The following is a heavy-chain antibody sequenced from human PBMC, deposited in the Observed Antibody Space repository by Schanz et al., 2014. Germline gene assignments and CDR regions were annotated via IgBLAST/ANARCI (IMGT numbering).Heavy chain of an antibody. CDR2: MYINSGST. J-gene: IGHJ3*02. Sequence: EVQLVESGGGLIQPGGSLRLSCAVSGFTVNTNYMSWVRQAPGKGLEWISSMYINSGSTQYADSVKGRFIISRDSSKNTLFLQMNSLRAEDTAVYYCAKCIGWYGRCAFDIWGQGTMVTVSS. CDR3: AKCIGWYGRCAFDI. D-gene: IGHD6-19*01. V-gene: IGHV3-53*01. CDR1: GFTVNTNY.